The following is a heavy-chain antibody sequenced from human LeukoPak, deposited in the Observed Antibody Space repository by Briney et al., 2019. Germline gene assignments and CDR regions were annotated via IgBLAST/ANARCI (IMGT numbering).Heavy chain of an antibody. Sequence: ASVKVSCKASGYTFTGYYMHWVRQAPGQGLEWMGWINPNSGATSYQQKFQGRVTMTRDTSIKTAYMELSSLRSDDTAVYYCAKQRGDASLSESWGQGTLVTVSS. CDR3: AKQRGDASLSES. CDR1: GYTFTGYY. D-gene: IGHD2-21*02. CDR2: INPNSGAT. J-gene: IGHJ5*02. V-gene: IGHV1-2*02.